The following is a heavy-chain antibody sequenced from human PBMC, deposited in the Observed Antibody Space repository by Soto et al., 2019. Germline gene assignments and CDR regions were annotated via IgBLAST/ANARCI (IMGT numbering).Heavy chain of an antibody. Sequence: QVQLVQSGAEVKKPGASVKVSCKASGYSFTSYAMHWVRQAPGQRHEWMGWINAGNGDTKNSQTFQGRVTIIRDTAASTAYMGLSSLTSEDTAVYDCAGGGGSSCWDWFDSWGQGTLVTVSS. CDR1: GYSFTSYA. CDR2: INAGNGDT. J-gene: IGHJ5*01. V-gene: IGHV1-3*01. D-gene: IGHD6-19*01. CDR3: AGGGGSSCWDWFDS.